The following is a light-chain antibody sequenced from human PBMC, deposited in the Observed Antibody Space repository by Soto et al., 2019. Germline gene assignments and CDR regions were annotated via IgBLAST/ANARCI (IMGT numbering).Light chain of an antibody. J-gene: IGKJ1*01. V-gene: IGKV3-11*01. CDR2: DAS. CDR1: QSVRNY. Sequence: EIVLTQSPATLSLSPGERATLSCRASQSVRNYLAWYQQKPGQAPRLLIYDASNGATGIPARFSGSGSGTDFTITISSLEPEDFAVYYCQQRYNWPWTFGQGTKVEIK. CDR3: QQRYNWPWT.